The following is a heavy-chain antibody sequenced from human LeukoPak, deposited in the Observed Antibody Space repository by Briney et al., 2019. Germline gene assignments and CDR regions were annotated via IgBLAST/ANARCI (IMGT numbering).Heavy chain of an antibody. J-gene: IGHJ4*02. V-gene: IGHV3-30-3*01. D-gene: IGHD1-26*01. CDR3: ARALVGATKRYYFDY. CDR2: TSYDGSNK. Sequence: PGGSLRLSCAASGFTFSSYAMHWVRQAPGKGLEWVAVTSYDGSNKYYADSVKGRFTISRDNSKNTLYLQMNSLRAEDTAVYYCARALVGATKRYYFDYWGQGTLVTASS. CDR1: GFTFSSYA.